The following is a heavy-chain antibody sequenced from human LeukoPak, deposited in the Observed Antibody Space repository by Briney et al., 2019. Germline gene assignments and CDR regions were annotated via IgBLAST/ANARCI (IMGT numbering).Heavy chain of an antibody. J-gene: IGHJ4*02. Sequence: PSETLSLTCTVSGGSISSSSYYWGWIRQPPGKGLEWIGSIYYSGSTYYNPSLKSRVTISVDTSKNQFSLKLSSVTAADTAVYYCARPGGDFHFDYWGQGTLVTVSS. CDR2: IYYSGST. V-gene: IGHV4-39*01. D-gene: IGHD2-21*01. CDR3: ARPGGDFHFDY. CDR1: GGSISSSSYY.